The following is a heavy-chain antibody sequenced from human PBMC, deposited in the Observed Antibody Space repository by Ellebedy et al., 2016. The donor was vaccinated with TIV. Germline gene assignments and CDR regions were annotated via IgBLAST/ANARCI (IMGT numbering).Heavy chain of an antibody. D-gene: IGHD6-19*01. CDR3: AKGGFGEQWLVDDY. V-gene: IGHV3-30*18. J-gene: IGHJ4*02. CDR1: GFTFSSYG. CDR2: ISYDGSNK. Sequence: GGSLRLXXAASGFTFSSYGMHWVRQAPGKGLEWVAVISYDGSNKYYADSVKGRFTISRDNSKNTLYLQMNSLRAEDTAVYYCAKGGFGEQWLVDDYWGQGTLVTVSS.